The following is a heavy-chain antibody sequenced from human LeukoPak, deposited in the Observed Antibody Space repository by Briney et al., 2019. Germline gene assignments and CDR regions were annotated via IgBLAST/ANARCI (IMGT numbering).Heavy chain of an antibody. Sequence: GGSLRLSCAASGFTFTIYAMSWVREAPGKGRGWVSAISGSGGSTYYADSVKGRFTISRDNSKNTLYLQMNSLRAEDTAVYYCAKAVYYYDSSGYYYFDYWGQGTLVTVSS. CDR3: AKAVYYYDSSGYYYFDY. CDR1: GFTFTIYA. CDR2: ISGSGGST. D-gene: IGHD3-22*01. V-gene: IGHV3-23*01. J-gene: IGHJ4*02.